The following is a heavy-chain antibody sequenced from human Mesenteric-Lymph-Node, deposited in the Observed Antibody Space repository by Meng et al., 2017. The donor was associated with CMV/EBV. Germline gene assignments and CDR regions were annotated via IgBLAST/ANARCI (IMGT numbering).Heavy chain of an antibody. Sequence: SETLSLTCAVSGGSISSSNWWSWVRQPPGKGLEWIGEINHSGSTNYNPSLKSRVTISVDTSKNQFSLKLSSVTAADTAVYYCARALTIFGVAIYYYGMDVWGQGTTVTVSS. J-gene: IGHJ6*02. CDR3: ARALTIFGVAIYYYGMDV. CDR2: INHSGST. V-gene: IGHV4-4*02. CDR1: GGSISSSNW. D-gene: IGHD3-3*01.